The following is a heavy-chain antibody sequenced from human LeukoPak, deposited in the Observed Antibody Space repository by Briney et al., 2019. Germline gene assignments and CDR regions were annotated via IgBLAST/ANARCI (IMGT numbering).Heavy chain of an antibody. V-gene: IGHV3-15*01. J-gene: IGHJ4*02. D-gene: IGHD1-26*01. CDR3: TTEGGWELLNFDY. CDR1: GFTFSNAW. CDR2: IKSKTDGGTT. Sequence: GGSLRLSCAASGFTFSNAWMSWVRQAPGKGLEWVGRIKSKTDGGTTDCAAPVKGRFTISRDDSKNTLYLQMNSLKTEDTAVYYCTTEGGWELLNFDYWGQGTLVTVSS.